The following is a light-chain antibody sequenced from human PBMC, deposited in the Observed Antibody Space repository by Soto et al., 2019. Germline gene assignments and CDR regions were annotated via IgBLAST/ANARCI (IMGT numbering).Light chain of an antibody. J-gene: IGLJ1*01. V-gene: IGLV2-23*01. CDR2: EGS. CDR1: SSDVGTYNL. Sequence: QSVLTQPASVSGSPGQSITISCTGTSSDVGTYNLVSWYQHHPGKAPKLKIYEGSKRPSGVSNRFSGSKSGNTASLTISGLQAEDEADYYCCSYAGSSTYVFGTGTKVTVL. CDR3: CSYAGSSTYV.